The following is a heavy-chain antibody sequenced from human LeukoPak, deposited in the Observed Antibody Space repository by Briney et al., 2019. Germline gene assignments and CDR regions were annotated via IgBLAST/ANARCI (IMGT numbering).Heavy chain of an antibody. CDR1: GFTFSSYG. CDR2: IKYDGSEK. J-gene: IGHJ4*02. Sequence: GGTLRLSCAASGFTFSSYGMSWVRQAPGKGLEWVANIKYDGSEKYYVDSGKGRFIISRDNAKNSLYLQMNSLRAEDTAVYYCVRDRSRFGESDWGQGTLVTVSS. V-gene: IGHV3-7*01. D-gene: IGHD3-10*01. CDR3: VRDRSRFGESD.